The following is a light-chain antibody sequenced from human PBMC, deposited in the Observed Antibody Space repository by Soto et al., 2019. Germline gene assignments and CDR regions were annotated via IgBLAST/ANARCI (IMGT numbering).Light chain of an antibody. CDR1: SSNIGRNI. J-gene: IGLJ2*01. V-gene: IGLV1-44*01. Sequence: QSVLTQPPSASRTPGQRVTISCSGSSSNIGRNIVNWYQQLPGTAPKLLIYSDDQRPSGVPDRFSGSKSGTSASLAISGLQSEDEADYYCAAWDDSLNGVVFGGGTQLTVL. CDR2: SDD. CDR3: AAWDDSLNGVV.